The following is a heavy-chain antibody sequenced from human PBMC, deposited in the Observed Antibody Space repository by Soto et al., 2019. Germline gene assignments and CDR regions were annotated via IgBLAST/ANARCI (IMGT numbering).Heavy chain of an antibody. CDR1: GGTFSSYA. CDR2: IIPIFGTA. D-gene: IGHD3-22*01. J-gene: IGHJ3*02. V-gene: IGHV1-69*01. Sequence: QVQLVQSGAEVKKPGSSVKVSCKASGGTFSSYAISWVRQAPGQGLEWMGGIIPIFGTANYAQKFQGRVTITADEATSTAYMELSSLRSEDTAVYYCARDTHPIYDSSGPWAFDIWGQGTMVTVSS. CDR3: ARDTHPIYDSSGPWAFDI.